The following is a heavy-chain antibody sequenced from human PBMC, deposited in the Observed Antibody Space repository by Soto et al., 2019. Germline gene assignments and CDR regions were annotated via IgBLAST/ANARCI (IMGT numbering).Heavy chain of an antibody. J-gene: IGHJ6*02. CDR1: GFTFSNCG. V-gene: IGHV3-48*02. CDR2: ISVSGATK. Sequence: GGSLRLSCAASGFTFSNCGMNWVRQTPGKGLEWVSYISVSGATKHYADSVKGRFTISRDNGKDSLYLQMNSLRDEDTAVYFCARCSSNSCYSYGVDVWGQGATVTVSS. CDR3: ARCSSNSCYSYGVDV. D-gene: IGHD2-2*01.